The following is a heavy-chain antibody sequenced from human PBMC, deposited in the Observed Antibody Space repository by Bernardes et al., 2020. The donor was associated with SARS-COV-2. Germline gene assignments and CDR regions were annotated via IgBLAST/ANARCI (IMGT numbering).Heavy chain of an antibody. V-gene: IGHV3-7*03. D-gene: IGHD3-3*01. Sequence: DSVKGRFTISRDNAKNSLFVQMNSLRAEDTAVYYCARSNYDSWSGYVAFDYWGQGTLVTVSS. J-gene: IGHJ4*02. CDR3: ARSNYDSWSGYVAFDY.